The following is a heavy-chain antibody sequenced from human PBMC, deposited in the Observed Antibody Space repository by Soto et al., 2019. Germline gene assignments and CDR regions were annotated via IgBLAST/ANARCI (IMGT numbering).Heavy chain of an antibody. D-gene: IGHD3-22*01. CDR1: GYTFTIYG. V-gene: IGHV1-18*04. CDR3: ARDLGYYYDSSGYGLGY. J-gene: IGHJ4*02. Sequence: APVKVYCKASGYTFTIYGISWVRQAPGQGLGWMGWISAYNGNTNYAQRLQGRVTMTTDTSRSTAYMELRSQRSDDTAVYYCARDLGYYYDSSGYGLGYCDQGTLVTVAS. CDR2: ISAYNGNT.